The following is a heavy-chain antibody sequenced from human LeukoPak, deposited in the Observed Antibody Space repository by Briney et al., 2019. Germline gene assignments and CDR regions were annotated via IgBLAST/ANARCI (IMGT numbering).Heavy chain of an antibody. Sequence: PGGSLRLSCAASGFTFSSYSMNWVRQAPGKGLEWVSSISSSSSYIYYADSVKGRFTISRDNAKNSLYLQMNSLRAEDTAVYYCARVSPAAGMPTYYYYYYMDVWGKGTTVTVSS. CDR3: ARVSPAAGMPTYYYYYYMDV. CDR1: GFTFSSYS. V-gene: IGHV3-21*01. CDR2: ISSSSSYI. D-gene: IGHD2-2*01. J-gene: IGHJ6*03.